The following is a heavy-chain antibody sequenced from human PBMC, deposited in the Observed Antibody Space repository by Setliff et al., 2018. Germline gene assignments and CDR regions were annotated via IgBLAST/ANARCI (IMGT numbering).Heavy chain of an antibody. CDR1: GESFSNNY. Sequence: SETLSLTCRVYGESFSNNYWSWIRQPPGKGLEWIGESNHTGSTHYNPSLKSRVTMSVDTSKRQFSLKLGSATAADTAVYYCARDMGQPYYFESWGLGTLVTVSS. CDR3: ARDMGQPYYFES. D-gene: IGHD1-1*01. V-gene: IGHV4-34*01. CDR2: SNHTGST. J-gene: IGHJ4*02.